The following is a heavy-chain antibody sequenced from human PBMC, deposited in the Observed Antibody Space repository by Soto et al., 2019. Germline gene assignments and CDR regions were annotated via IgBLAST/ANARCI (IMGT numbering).Heavy chain of an antibody. CDR3: AKDLGKVAEYYFDY. CDR2: ISANNGDT. Sequence: ASVKVSCKASGYTFTGYYMHWVRQAPGQGLEWMGWISANNGDTNYAQKLQGRVTMTTDTSTSTAYMELRSLRSDDTALYYCAKDLGKVAEYYFDYWGQGTLVTVSS. J-gene: IGHJ4*02. CDR1: GYTFTGYY. V-gene: IGHV1-18*04. D-gene: IGHD2-15*01.